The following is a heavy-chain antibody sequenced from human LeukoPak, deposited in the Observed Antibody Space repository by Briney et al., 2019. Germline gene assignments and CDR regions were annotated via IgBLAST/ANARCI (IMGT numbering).Heavy chain of an antibody. CDR3: ARGYIGSGSYNWFDP. CDR2: INHSGST. D-gene: IGHD3-10*01. V-gene: IGHV4-34*01. J-gene: IGHJ5*02. Sequence: PSETLSLTCAVYGGSFSGYYWSWIRQPPGKGLEWIGEINHSGSTNYNPSLKGRLTISLDTSKNQFYLKLSSVTAADTAVYYCARGYIGSGSYNWFDPWGQGMLVTVSS. CDR1: GGSFSGYY.